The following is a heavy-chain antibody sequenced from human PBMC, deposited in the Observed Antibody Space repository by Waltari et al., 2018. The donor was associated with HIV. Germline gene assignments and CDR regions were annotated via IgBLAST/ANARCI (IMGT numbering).Heavy chain of an antibody. CDR1: GYPPSDFS. J-gene: IGHJ1*01. CDR3: VTLYNESPLYSNF. Sequence: QLIQSTSALKRPGASVTIPCPVSGYPPSDFSMQWVRQGRGQRLEWMGGFDPKNGKPVYSQRFWGRVSLAEDTSEDTAFLELNRLTSDDTAVYYCVTLYNESPLYSNFWGRGTLVTV. D-gene: IGHD2-15*01. CDR2: FDPKNGKP. V-gene: IGHV1-24*01.